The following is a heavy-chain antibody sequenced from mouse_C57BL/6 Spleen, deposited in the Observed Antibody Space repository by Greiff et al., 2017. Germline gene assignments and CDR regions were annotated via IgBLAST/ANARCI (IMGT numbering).Heavy chain of an antibody. CDR1: GYTFTSYW. J-gene: IGHJ3*01. D-gene: IGHD1-1*01. V-gene: IGHV1-55*01. CDR2: IYPGSGST. CDR3: AREDYGSSSFAY. Sequence: QVQLQQSGAELVKPGASVKMSCKASGYTFTSYWITWVKQRPGQGLEWIGDIYPGSGSTNYNEKFKSKATLTVDTSSSTAYMQLSSLTSEDSAVYYCAREDYGSSSFAYWGQGTLVTVSA.